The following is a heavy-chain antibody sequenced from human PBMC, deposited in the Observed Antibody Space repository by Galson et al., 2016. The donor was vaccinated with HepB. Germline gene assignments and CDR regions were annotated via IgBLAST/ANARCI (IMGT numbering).Heavy chain of an antibody. V-gene: IGHV3-30*18. CDR1: GFTFSSYG. CDR2: ISYDGSDK. CDR3: AKDPHPSITSAGTGSSYFDY. Sequence: SLRLSCAASGFTFSSYGMHWVRQAPGKGLEWVAVISYDGSDKYYADSVKGRFTISRDNAKNSLYLQMNSLRAEDTALYYCAKDPHPSITSAGTGSSYFDYWGQGTLVTVSS. J-gene: IGHJ4*02. D-gene: IGHD6-13*01.